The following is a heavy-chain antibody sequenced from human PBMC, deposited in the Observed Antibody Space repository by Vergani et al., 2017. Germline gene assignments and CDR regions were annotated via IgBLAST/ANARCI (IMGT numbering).Heavy chain of an antibody. CDR2: IIPILGIA. Sequence: QVQLVQSGAEVKKPGSSVKVSCKALGGTFSSYTISWVRKASGQGLEWMGRIIPILGIANYAQKFQGRVTITADKSTSTAYMELSSLRSEDTAVYYCAREPATYDDMLTGYQGAYYFDYWGQGTLVTVSS. CDR1: GGTFSSYT. D-gene: IGHD3-9*01. CDR3: AREPATYDDMLTGYQGAYYFDY. J-gene: IGHJ4*02. V-gene: IGHV1-69*08.